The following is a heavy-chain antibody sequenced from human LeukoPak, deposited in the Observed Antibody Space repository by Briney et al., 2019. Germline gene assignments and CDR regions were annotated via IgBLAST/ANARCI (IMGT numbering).Heavy chain of an antibody. Sequence: GASVKVSCKASGYTFTSYGISWVRQAPGQGLEWMGWISAYNGNTNYAQKFQGRVTITADESTSTAYMELSSLRSEDTAVYYCARLPSGSYYRNEDYWGQGTLVTVSS. V-gene: IGHV1-18*01. D-gene: IGHD1-26*01. CDR2: ISAYNGNT. CDR1: GYTFTSYG. J-gene: IGHJ4*02. CDR3: ARLPSGSYYRNEDY.